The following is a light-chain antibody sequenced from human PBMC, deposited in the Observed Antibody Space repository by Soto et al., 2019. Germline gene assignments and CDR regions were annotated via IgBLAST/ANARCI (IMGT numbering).Light chain of an antibody. CDR1: SSDVGGSNY. Sequence: QSALTQPASVSGSPGQSITISCNGTSSDVGGSNYVSWYQQHPGKAPKLMIYEVSNRPSGVSNRFSGSKSGNTASLSISGLQADDEADYLCSSFTSSTTHVFGTGTKLTVL. J-gene: IGLJ1*01. CDR2: EVS. CDR3: SSFTSSTTHV. V-gene: IGLV2-14*01.